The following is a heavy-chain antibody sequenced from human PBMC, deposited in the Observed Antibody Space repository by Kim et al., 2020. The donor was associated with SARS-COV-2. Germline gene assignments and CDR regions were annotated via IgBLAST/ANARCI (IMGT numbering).Heavy chain of an antibody. D-gene: IGHD2-21*02. J-gene: IGHJ1*01. Sequence: GGSPRLSCEGSGFTLSSHAMTWVRQAPGRGLEWVASVSGSGANTHYADSVKGRFTVSRDNSKNMVYLEMKSLSAEDTAVYYCAKDGRLLVVVPATPEYFQHWGQGTLVNVS. CDR3: AKDGRLLVVVPATPEYFQH. CDR1: GFTLSSHA. CDR2: VSGSGANT. V-gene: IGHV3-23*01.